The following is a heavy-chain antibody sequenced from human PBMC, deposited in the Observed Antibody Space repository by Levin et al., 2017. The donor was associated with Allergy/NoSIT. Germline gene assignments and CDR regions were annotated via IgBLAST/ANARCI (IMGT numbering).Heavy chain of an antibody. V-gene: IGHV4-59*01. CDR3: ASSDIVVVPAAAYYYYGMDV. CDR2: IYYSGST. D-gene: IGHD2-2*01. CDR1: GGSISSSY. Sequence: SQTLSLTCTVSGGSISSSYWSWIRQPPGKGLEWIGYIYYSGSTNYNPSLKSRVTISIDTSKNQFSLKLSSVTAADTAVYYCASSDIVVVPAAAYYYYGMDVWGQGTTVTVSS. J-gene: IGHJ6*02.